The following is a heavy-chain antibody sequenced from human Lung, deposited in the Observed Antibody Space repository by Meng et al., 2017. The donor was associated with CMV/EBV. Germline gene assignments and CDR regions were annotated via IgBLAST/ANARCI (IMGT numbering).Heavy chain of an antibody. Sequence: SXXVSXKASVGTXSSYTISWVRQAPGQGLEGMGRIIPILGIAKYAQKFQGRVKITADKSTSTAYMEVSSLRSEDTAVYYCARGSNLAYCGGDCYYTPGKSAYLQHXGQGXLVTVSS. V-gene: IGHV1-69*02. D-gene: IGHD2-21*01. CDR3: ARGSNLAYCGGDCYYTPGKSAYLQH. CDR2: IIPILGIA. CDR1: VGTXSSYT. J-gene: IGHJ1*01.